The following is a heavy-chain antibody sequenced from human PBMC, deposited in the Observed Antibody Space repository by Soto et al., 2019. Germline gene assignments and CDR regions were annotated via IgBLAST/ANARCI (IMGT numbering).Heavy chain of an antibody. J-gene: IGHJ4*02. Sequence: EVQLLESGGGLVQPGRSLRLSCAASGFTFSSYAMNWVRQAPGKGLEWVSAMSGTGGSTYYADSVKGRFTISRDNSKNTRYLQMNGLRVYDTSGLYCAKAGFSSGWSPSLFDYWGQGTLVTVAS. CDR1: GFTFSSYA. V-gene: IGHV3-23*01. CDR3: AKAGFSSGWSPSLFDY. D-gene: IGHD6-19*01. CDR2: MSGTGGST.